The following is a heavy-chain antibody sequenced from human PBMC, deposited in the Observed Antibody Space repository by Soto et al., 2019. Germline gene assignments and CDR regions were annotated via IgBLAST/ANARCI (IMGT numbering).Heavy chain of an antibody. CDR2: INPSGGST. Sequence: ASVKVSCKASGYTFTSYYMHWVRQAPGQGLEWMGIINPSGGSTSYAQKFQGRVTMTRDTSASTAYMELSSLRSEDTAVYYCARDPKNRSAGYYYGIDDWGQRPTVTLSS. CDR3: ARDPKNRSAGYYYGIDD. V-gene: IGHV1-46*01. CDR1: GYTFTSYY. J-gene: IGHJ6*01.